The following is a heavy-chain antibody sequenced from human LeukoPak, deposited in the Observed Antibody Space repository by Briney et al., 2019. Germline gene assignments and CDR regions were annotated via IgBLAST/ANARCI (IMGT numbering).Heavy chain of an antibody. CDR1: GFTFSSYA. D-gene: IGHD1-1*01. J-gene: IGHJ4*02. CDR2: ISGSGGST. CDR3: ARYHNYAFDN. V-gene: IGHV3-23*01. Sequence: GGSLRLSCAASGFTFSSYAMSWVSQAPGKGLEWVSAISGSGGSTYYADSVKGRFTISRDNSKNTLYLQMNSLRAEDTAVYYCARYHNYAFDNWGQGTLVSVSS.